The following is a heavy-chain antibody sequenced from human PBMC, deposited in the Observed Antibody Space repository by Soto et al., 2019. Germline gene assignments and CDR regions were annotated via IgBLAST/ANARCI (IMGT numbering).Heavy chain of an antibody. V-gene: IGHV3-30*18. D-gene: IGHD6-19*01. CDR1: GFTFSSYG. CDR2: ISYDGSNK. CDR3: AKGAPSGWCSDDFDY. J-gene: IGHJ4*02. Sequence: QVQLVESGGGVVQPGRSLRLSCAASGFTFSSYGMHWVRQAPGKGLEWVAVISYDGSNKYYADSVKGRFTISRDNSKNTLDLPMNSLRAEDTAVYYCAKGAPSGWCSDDFDYWGQGTLVTVSS.